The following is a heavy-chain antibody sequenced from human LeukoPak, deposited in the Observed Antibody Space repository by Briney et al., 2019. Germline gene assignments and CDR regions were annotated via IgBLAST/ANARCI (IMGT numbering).Heavy chain of an antibody. V-gene: IGHV4-39*01. J-gene: IGHJ5*02. CDR1: GGSISSSSYY. CDR2: IYYGGST. CDR3: ARIRFSRPFDP. D-gene: IGHD3-3*01. Sequence: SETLSLTCTVSGGSISSSSYYWGWIRQPPGKGLEWIGSIYYGGSTYYNPSLKSRVTISVDTSKNQFSLKLSSVTAADTAVYYCARIRFSRPFDPWGQGTLVTVSS.